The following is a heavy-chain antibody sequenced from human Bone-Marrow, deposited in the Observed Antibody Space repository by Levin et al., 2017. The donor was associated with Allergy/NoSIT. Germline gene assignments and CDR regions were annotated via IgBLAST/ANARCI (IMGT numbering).Heavy chain of an antibody. CDR3: ARDKRAATPYYLDD. J-gene: IGHJ4*02. CDR2: ISWNSGSR. CDR1: GFTFDDYA. V-gene: IGHV3-9*01. D-gene: IGHD2-15*01. Sequence: SCAASGFTFDDYAMHWVRQAPGKGLEWVSGISWNSGSRGYADSVKGRFTISRDNAKNSLYLHMNSLRPEDTALYYCARDKRAATPYYLDDWGQGTLVTVSS.